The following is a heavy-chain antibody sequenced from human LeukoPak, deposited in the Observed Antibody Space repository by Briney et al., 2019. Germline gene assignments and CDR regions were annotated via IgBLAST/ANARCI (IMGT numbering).Heavy chain of an antibody. Sequence: PGGSLRLSCAASGFIVSDFDMNWVRQAPGKGLEWVSYLSTSGSYIHYAESVKGRFTISRDAGNNSLYLQLDSLTVEDTAVYFCARGNYDFAYDPWGQGTLVTVPS. D-gene: IGHD3-3*01. CDR3: ARGNYDFAYDP. CDR1: GFIVSDFD. CDR2: LSTSGSYI. J-gene: IGHJ5*02. V-gene: IGHV3-21*01.